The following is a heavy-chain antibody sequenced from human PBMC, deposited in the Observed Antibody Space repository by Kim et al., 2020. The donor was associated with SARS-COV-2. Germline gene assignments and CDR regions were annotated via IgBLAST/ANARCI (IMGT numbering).Heavy chain of an antibody. Sequence: YAQGFTGRFVFSVDTSVSTAYLQISSLKAEDTAIYYCAKAGDAGSTRWGYWGQGTLVTVSS. V-gene: IGHV7-4-1*02. CDR3: AKAGDAGSTRWGY. J-gene: IGHJ4*02. D-gene: IGHD2-2*01.